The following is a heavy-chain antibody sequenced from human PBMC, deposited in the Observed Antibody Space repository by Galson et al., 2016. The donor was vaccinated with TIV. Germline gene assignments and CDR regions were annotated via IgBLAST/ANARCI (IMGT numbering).Heavy chain of an antibody. V-gene: IGHV1-69*13. CDR1: ANTFISYA. D-gene: IGHD3-22*01. CDR2: IISIFRTT. J-gene: IGHJ4*02. Sequence: SVKVSCKASANTFISYAITWVRQAPGQGLEWMGWIISIFRTTQYAQKFQGRVTITADESMSTAYMELSSLRSDDTAVYYCARTDTLKNYYDSSGYYPFWGQGTLVTVSS. CDR3: ARTDTLKNYYDSSGYYPF.